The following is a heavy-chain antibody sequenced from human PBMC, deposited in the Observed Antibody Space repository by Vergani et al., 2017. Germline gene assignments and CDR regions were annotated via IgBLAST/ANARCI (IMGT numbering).Heavy chain of an antibody. V-gene: IGHV3-53*01. J-gene: IGHJ4*02. CDR1: GFTVSSNY. Sequence: EVQLVESGGGLVQPGGSLRLSCAASGFTVSSNYMSRVRQAPGKGLEWVSVIYSGGSTYYADSVKGRFTISRDNSKNTLYLQMNSLRAEDTAVYYCARECSSGWYKRPYYFDYWGQGTLVTVSS. CDR3: ARECSSGWYKRPYYFDY. D-gene: IGHD6-19*01. CDR2: IYSGGST.